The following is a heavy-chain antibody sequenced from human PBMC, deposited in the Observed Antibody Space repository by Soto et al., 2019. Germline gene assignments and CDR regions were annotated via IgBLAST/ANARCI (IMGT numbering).Heavy chain of an antibody. Sequence: GGSLRLSCAASGFTFSSYGMHWVRQAPGKGLEWVAVISYDGSNKYYADSVKGRFTISRDNSKNTLYLQMNRLRAEDTAVYYCAKDGPMDDILTDTDYYYGMDVWGQGTTVTVSS. CDR3: AKDGPMDDILTDTDYYYGMDV. J-gene: IGHJ6*02. CDR1: GFTFSSYG. CDR2: ISYDGSNK. D-gene: IGHD3-9*01. V-gene: IGHV3-30*18.